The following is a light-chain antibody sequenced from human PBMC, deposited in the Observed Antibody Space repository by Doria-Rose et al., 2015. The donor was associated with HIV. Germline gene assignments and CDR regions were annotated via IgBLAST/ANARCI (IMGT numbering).Light chain of an antibody. CDR1: QSFSSTY. V-gene: IGKV3-20*01. Sequence: TQSPGTLSLSPVERATLSCRASQSFSSTYLAWYQQKPGQAPSLLIYDGSTRATGIPDRFNASGSGTDFTLTINRLEPEDFALYYCHQYGTSWTFGQGTKVEI. J-gene: IGKJ1*01. CDR3: HQYGTSWT. CDR2: DGS.